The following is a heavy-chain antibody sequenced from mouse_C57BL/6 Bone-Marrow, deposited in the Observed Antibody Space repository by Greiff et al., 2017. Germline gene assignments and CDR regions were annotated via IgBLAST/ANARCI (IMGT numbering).Heavy chain of an antibody. D-gene: IGHD1-1*01. CDR3: TSHYYGLDY. CDR2: IDPENGDT. CDR1: GFNIKDDY. J-gene: IGHJ2*01. Sequence: DVKLQESGAELVRPGASVKLSCTASGFNIKDDYMHWVKQRPEQGLAWIGWIDPENGDTEYASKFQSKATITADTSSNTAYLQLSSLTSEDTAVYYCTSHYYGLDYWGQGTTLTVSS. V-gene: IGHV14-4*01.